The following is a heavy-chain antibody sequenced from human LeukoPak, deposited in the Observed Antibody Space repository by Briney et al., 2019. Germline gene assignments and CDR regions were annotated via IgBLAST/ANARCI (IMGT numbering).Heavy chain of an antibody. J-gene: IGHJ5*02. CDR3: ARQYNWNDDSGYNWFDP. V-gene: IGHV5-51*01. Sequence: GESLKISCKGSGYSFTSYWIGWVRQMPGKALEWMGIIYPGDSDTRYSPSFQGQVTISADKSISTAYLQWSSLKASDTAMYYCARQYNWNDDSGYNWFDPWGQGTLVTVSS. CDR2: IYPGDSDT. D-gene: IGHD1-1*01. CDR1: GYSFTSYW.